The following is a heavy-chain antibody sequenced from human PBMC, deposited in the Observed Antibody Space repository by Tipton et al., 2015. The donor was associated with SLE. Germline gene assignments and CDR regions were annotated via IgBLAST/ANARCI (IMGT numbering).Heavy chain of an antibody. CDR3: ASVLTLGTSLLTFDY. CDR2: ISAYNGNT. D-gene: IGHD7-27*01. V-gene: IGHV1-18*01. CDR1: GYTFTSYA. J-gene: IGHJ4*02. Sequence: QVQLVQSGAEVKKPGASVKVSCKASGYTFTSYAISWVRQAPGQGLEWMGWISAYNGNTNYAQKLQGRVTMTTDTSTSTACMELRSLRSDDTAVYYCASVLTLGTSLLTFDYWGQGTLVTVSS.